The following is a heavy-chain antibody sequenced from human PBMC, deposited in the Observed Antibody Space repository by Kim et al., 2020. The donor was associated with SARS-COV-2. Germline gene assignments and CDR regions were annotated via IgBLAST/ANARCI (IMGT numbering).Heavy chain of an antibody. CDR3: ARGLMGGPIDF. CDR2: IKRNGDST. J-gene: IGHJ4*02. V-gene: IGHV3-20*01. Sequence: PGGSLRLSCAVSGFTFNDYGMSWVRQAPGKGLEWVSGIKRNGDSTGYADSVKGRFTISRDNAKNSLYLQMNSLRAEDTALYHCARGLMGGPIDFWGQGILVTVSS. D-gene: IGHD2-8*01. CDR1: GFTFNDYG.